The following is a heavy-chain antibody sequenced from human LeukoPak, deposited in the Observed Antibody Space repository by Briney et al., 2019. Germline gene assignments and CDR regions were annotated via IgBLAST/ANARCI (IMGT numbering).Heavy chain of an antibody. CDR3: AKSLGVGGYTRYKGFDQ. CDR2: ISGSDGST. J-gene: IGHJ4*02. D-gene: IGHD5-24*01. Sequence: GGSLRLSCAASGFTFSSYAMNWVRQAPGKGLEWVSSISGSDGSTYYADFVKGRFTISRDNSKNTLHLQMNSLRAEDTAVYYCAKSLGVGGYTRYKGFDQWGQGTLAPVSS. CDR1: GFTFSSYA. V-gene: IGHV3-23*01.